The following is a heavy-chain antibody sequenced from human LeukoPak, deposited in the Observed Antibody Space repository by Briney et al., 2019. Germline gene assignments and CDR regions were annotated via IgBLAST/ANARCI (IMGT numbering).Heavy chain of an antibody. CDR3: ATDVAYYDSSGYYGVFDY. V-gene: IGHV1-24*01. CDR1: GYTLTELS. D-gene: IGHD3-22*01. Sequence: ASVKVSCKVSGYTLTELSMHWVRQAPGKGLEWMGSFDPEDGETIYAQKFQGRVTMTEDTSSDTAYMELSSLRSEDTAVYYCATDVAYYDSSGYYGVFDYWGQGTLVTVSS. J-gene: IGHJ4*02. CDR2: FDPEDGET.